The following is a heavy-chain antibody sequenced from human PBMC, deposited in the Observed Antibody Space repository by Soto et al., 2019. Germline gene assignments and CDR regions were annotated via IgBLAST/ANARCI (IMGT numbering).Heavy chain of an antibody. D-gene: IGHD3-10*01. CDR2: ISDDGART. CDR3: TRGTRTSSVGTGAF. CDR1: GFVFEMYW. Sequence: GGSLRLSCAASGFVFEMYWMHWVRQTPGKGPEWVSRISDDGARTDYADSVKGRLTISKDNAKNSMYLQMNSLRAEDTAVYYCTRGTRTSSVGTGAFWGLGDLVTVSS. J-gene: IGHJ4*02. V-gene: IGHV3-74*01.